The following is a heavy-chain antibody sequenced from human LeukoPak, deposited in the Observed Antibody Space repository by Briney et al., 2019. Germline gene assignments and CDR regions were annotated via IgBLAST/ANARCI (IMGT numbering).Heavy chain of an antibody. D-gene: IGHD1-26*01. V-gene: IGHV3-48*03. CDR1: GFDFSTYE. J-gene: IGHJ4*02. Sequence: GGSLRLSCVASGFDFSTYEMTWVRRAPGKGLEWVSYIGGTGETIYYADSVKGRFTVSRDNAKNSVYLQMNSLRAEDTAVYYCARDAPYLVGATYFDYWGQGTLVTVSS. CDR3: ARDAPYLVGATYFDY. CDR2: IGGTGETI.